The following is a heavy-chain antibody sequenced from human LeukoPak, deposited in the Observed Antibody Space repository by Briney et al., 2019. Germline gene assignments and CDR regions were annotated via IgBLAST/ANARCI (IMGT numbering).Heavy chain of an antibody. J-gene: IGHJ4*02. D-gene: IGHD2/OR15-2a*01. V-gene: IGHV1-69*04. CDR2: IIPILALA. CDR3: ATTFNRTTYYDCYFDY. Sequence: SVKVSCKASGGTFSNYALSWVRQAPGQGLEWMGRIIPILALANYAQKFQGRVTITADKSTSTAYMELSSLRSDDTAVYYCATTFNRTTYYDCYFDYWGQGTLATVSS. CDR1: GGTFSNYA.